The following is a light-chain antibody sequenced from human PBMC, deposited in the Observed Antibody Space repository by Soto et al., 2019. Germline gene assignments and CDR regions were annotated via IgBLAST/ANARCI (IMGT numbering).Light chain of an antibody. CDR1: SSDAGGYNY. Sequence: QSALTQPASVSGSPGQSITISCTGTSSDAGGYNYVSWYQQLPGKAPKLMIYEVSNRPSGVSDRFSGSKSGNTASLTISGLQAEDEADYYCSSYTSSSTLYVFGTGTKLTVL. CDR2: EVS. CDR3: SSYTSSSTLYV. V-gene: IGLV2-14*01. J-gene: IGLJ1*01.